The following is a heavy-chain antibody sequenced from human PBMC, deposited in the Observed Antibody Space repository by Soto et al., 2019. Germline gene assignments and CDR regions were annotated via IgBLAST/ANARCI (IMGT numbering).Heavy chain of an antibody. CDR2: IYYSGST. J-gene: IGHJ6*02. D-gene: IGHD3-22*01. CDR3: TRDRLWYYYDSSGHGREYYYYGMDV. Sequence: SETLSLTCTVSGGSISIGGYYWSCIRQHPGKGLEWIGYIYYSGSTYYNPSLKSRVTISVDTSKNQFSLKLSSVTAADTAVYYCTRDRLWYYYDSSGHGREYYYYGMDVWGQGTTVTVS. CDR1: GGSISIGGYY. V-gene: IGHV4-31*03.